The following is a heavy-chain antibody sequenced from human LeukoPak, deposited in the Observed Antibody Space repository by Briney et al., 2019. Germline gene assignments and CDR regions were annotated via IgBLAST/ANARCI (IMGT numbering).Heavy chain of an antibody. Sequence: GGTLRLSFAAPAFTFRPYSMNLVRKAPGKGTATFSSISSGSTDIYYSDSVNGRFTISRDNVKNSLYLQMNSLRAEDTAVYYCARDHAAPGRFYPWGKGTLVTVSS. CDR3: ARDHAAPGRFYP. CDR1: AFTFRPYS. D-gene: IGHD6-6*01. J-gene: IGHJ5*02. V-gene: IGHV3-21*01. CDR2: ISSGSTDI.